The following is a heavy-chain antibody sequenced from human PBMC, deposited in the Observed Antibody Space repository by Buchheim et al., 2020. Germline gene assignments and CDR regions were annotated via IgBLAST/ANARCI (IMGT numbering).Heavy chain of an antibody. CDR2: IYYSGST. V-gene: IGHV4-30-4*01. CDR1: GGSISSGDYY. Sequence: QVQLQESGPGLVKPSQTLSLTCTVSGGSISSGDYYWSWIRQPPGKGLEWIGYIYYSGSTYYNPSLKSRVTISVDTSKNQFSLKLSSVTAADTAVYYCARESGSSSSWGWNGPYYYYYGMDVWGQGTT. D-gene: IGHD6-6*01. J-gene: IGHJ6*02. CDR3: ARESGSSSSWGWNGPYYYYYGMDV.